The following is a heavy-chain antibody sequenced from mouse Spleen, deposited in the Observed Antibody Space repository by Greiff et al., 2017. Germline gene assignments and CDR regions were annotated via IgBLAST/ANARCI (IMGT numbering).Heavy chain of an antibody. J-gene: IGHJ3*01. D-gene: IGHD1-1*01. CDR1: GFNIKDTY. CDR2: IDPANGNT. V-gene: IGHV14-3*02. CDR3: AYYYGSSPAWFAY. Sequence: EVHLVESGAELVKPGASVKLSCTASGFNIKDTYMHWVKQRPEQGLEWIGRIDPANGNTKYDPKFQGKATITADTSSNTAYLQLSSLTSEDTAVYYCAYYYGSSPAWFAYWGQGTLVTVSA.